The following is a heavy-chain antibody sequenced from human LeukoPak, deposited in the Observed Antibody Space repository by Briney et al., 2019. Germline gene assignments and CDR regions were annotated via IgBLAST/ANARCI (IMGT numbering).Heavy chain of an antibody. CDR1: GYTFTSYG. D-gene: IGHD2-15*01. CDR2: ISPYNGNT. CDR3: ARDREVVVAEYYYYGMDV. V-gene: IGHV1-18*01. Sequence: GASVKLSCKASGYTFTSYGISWVRQAPGQGLEWMGWISPYNGNTNYAQKLQGRVTMTTDTSTSTAYMELRSLRSDDTAVYYCARDREVVVAEYYYYGMDVWGQGTTVTVSS. J-gene: IGHJ6*02.